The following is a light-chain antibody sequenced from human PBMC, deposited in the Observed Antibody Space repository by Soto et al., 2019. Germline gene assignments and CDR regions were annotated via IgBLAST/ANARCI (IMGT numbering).Light chain of an antibody. CDR2: EGT. V-gene: IGLV2-23*01. J-gene: IGLJ3*02. Sequence: QSVLTQPASVSGSPGQSITVSCTGTSSDVGAYNLVSWYQQHPGKAPRLIIYEGTKRPSGISHRFSGSKSDNTASLTISGLRAEDEAHYHCCSYAGSRTFVFGGGIKLTVL. CDR1: SSDVGAYNL. CDR3: CSYAGSRTFV.